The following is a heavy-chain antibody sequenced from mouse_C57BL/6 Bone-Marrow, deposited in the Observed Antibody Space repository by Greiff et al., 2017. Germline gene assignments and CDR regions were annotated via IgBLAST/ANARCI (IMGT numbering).Heavy chain of an antibody. J-gene: IGHJ2*01. CDR1: GFTFTDYY. CDR2: IRNKANGYTT. D-gene: IGHD1-1*02. Sequence: EVKLQESGGGLVQPGGSLSLSCAASGFTFTDYYMSWVRQPPGKALEWLGFIRNKANGYTTEYSASVKGRFTISRDNSQSILYLQMNALRAEDSATYYCARLGGNFDYWGQGTTLTVSS. V-gene: IGHV7-3*01. CDR3: ARLGGNFDY.